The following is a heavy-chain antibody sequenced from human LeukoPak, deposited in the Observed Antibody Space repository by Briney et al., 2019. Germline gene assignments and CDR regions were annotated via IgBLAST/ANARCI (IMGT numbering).Heavy chain of an antibody. CDR1: GGSISSSSYY. CDR3: ARAVEGYSYGYYFFATDHYFDY. CDR2: IYYSGST. J-gene: IGHJ4*02. D-gene: IGHD5-18*01. V-gene: IGHV4-39*07. Sequence: SETLSLTCTVSGGSISSSSYYWGWIRQPPGKGLEWIGSIYYSGSTYYNPSLKSRVTISVDTSKSQFSLKLSSVTAADTAVYYCARAVEGYSYGYYFFATDHYFDYWGQGTLVTVSS.